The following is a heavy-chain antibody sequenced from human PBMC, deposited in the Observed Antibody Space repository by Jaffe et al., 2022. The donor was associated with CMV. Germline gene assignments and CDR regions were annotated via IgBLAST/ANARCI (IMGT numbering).Heavy chain of an antibody. Sequence: QVQLVESGGGLVKPGGSLRLSCAASGFTFSDYYMSWIRQAPGKGLEWVSYISSSSSYTNYADSVKGRFTISRDNAKNSLYLQMNSLRAEDTAVYYCARDPTDAGVMAYCSGGSCYSYSRPWYFDLWGRGTLVTVSS. J-gene: IGHJ2*01. CDR3: ARDPTDAGVMAYCSGGSCYSYSRPWYFDL. CDR1: GFTFSDYY. V-gene: IGHV3-11*06. CDR2: ISSSSSYT. D-gene: IGHD2-15*01.